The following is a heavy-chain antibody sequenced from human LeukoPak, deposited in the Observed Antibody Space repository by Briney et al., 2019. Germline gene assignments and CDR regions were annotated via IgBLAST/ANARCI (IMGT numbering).Heavy chain of an antibody. J-gene: IGHJ4*02. D-gene: IGHD4-11*01. CDR3: TTDYDYSNYYFDY. Sequence: GGSLRLSCAASGFTFSNAWMSWVRQAPGKGLEWVGRIKSKTDGGTTDYAAPVKGRFTISRDDSKNTLYLQMNSLKTEDTAVYYCTTDYDYSNYYFDYSGQGTLVTVSS. CDR1: GFTFSNAW. V-gene: IGHV3-15*01. CDR2: IKSKTDGGTT.